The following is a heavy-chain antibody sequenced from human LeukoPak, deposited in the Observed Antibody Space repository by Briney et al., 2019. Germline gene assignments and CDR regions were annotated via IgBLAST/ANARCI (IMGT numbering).Heavy chain of an antibody. CDR2: IDWDDDK. CDR3: ARTYLTDYYYYYGMDV. CDR1: GFSLSTSGMC. Sequence: SGPALVKPTQTLTLTCAFSGFSLSTSGMCVSWIRQPPGKALEWLARIDWDDDKYYSTSLKTRLTISKDTSKNQVVLTMTNMDPVDTATYYCARTYLTDYYYYYGMDVWGQGTTVTVSS. D-gene: IGHD1-14*01. J-gene: IGHJ6*02. V-gene: IGHV2-70*11.